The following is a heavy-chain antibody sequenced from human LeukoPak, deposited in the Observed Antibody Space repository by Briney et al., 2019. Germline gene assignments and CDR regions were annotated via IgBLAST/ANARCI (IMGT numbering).Heavy chain of an antibody. Sequence: PGGSLRLSCAASGFSFSTYWMTWVRQAPGKGLEWVSVIYSGNSGGSTYYADSVKGRFTISRDNAKNTLYLQMNSLRAEDTAVYFCARVDGYAQRDWGQGTLVSVSS. CDR3: ARVDGYAQRD. CDR1: GFSFSTYW. CDR2: IYSGNSGGST. V-gene: IGHV3-NL1*01. J-gene: IGHJ4*02. D-gene: IGHD5-24*01.